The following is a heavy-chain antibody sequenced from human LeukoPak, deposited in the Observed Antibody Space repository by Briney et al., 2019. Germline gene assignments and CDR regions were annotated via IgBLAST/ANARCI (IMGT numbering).Heavy chain of an antibody. D-gene: IGHD2-15*01. Sequence: GGSLRLSCAASGFTFDDYAMHWVRHAPGKGLEWVSGISWNSGSIGYADSVKGRFTISRDNAKNSLYLQMNSLRAEDTALYYCAKGAGVYCSGGSCYSDYYYGMDVWGQGTTVTVSS. CDR3: AKGAGVYCSGGSCYSDYYYGMDV. CDR2: ISWNSGSI. V-gene: IGHV3-9*01. J-gene: IGHJ6*02. CDR1: GFTFDDYA.